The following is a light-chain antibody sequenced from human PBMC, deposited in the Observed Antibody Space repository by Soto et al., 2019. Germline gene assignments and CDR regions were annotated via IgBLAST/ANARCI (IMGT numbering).Light chain of an antibody. CDR1: QTVGNNY. Sequence: EIVLTQSPGTLSLSPGERATLSCRASQTVGNNYLDWYQQKPGQAPRLLIYDASNRATGIPDRFSGTGSGTDFTLTISSLEPEDFAVYYCHQCATSPLTFGGGTKVEIK. J-gene: IGKJ4*01. CDR3: HQCATSPLT. V-gene: IGKV3-20*01. CDR2: DAS.